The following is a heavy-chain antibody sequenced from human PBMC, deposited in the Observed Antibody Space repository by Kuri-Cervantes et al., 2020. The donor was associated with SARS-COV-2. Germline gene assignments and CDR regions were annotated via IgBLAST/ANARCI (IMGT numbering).Heavy chain of an antibody. CDR3: AEEGSAMTTVTPGAFVI. J-gene: IGHJ3*02. V-gene: IGHV1-18*01. CDR1: GYTFTSYG. CDR2: ISAYNGNT. D-gene: IGHD4-17*01. Sequence: AAVKVSCKASGYTFTSYGISWVRQAPGQGREGMGWISAYNGNTNNAQKLQGRVTSTTDKSPSTAYIELSSLRSEDTAVYYCAEEGSAMTTVTPGAFVIWGQGTMVTVSS.